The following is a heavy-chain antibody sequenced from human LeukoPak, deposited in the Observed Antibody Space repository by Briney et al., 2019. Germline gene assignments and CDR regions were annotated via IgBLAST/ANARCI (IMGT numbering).Heavy chain of an antibody. D-gene: IGHD3-10*01. Sequence: GGSLRLSCAASGFTFTTYWVTWVRQAPGKGLEWVASINQDGTEKYYVDSVKGRFTISRDNAKNSLYLQMNSLRVEDTAVFYCAKVAKYYYGSETYYFFEHWGQGTTVTASS. CDR1: GFTFTTYW. J-gene: IGHJ6*02. V-gene: IGHV3-7*01. CDR2: INQDGTEK. CDR3: AKVAKYYYGSETYYFFEH.